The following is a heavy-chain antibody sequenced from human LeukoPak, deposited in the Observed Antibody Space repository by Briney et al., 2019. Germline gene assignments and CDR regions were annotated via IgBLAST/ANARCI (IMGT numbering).Heavy chain of an antibody. CDR3: ATTGIFGVAKGYFDY. D-gene: IGHD3-3*01. J-gene: IGHJ4*02. CDR1: GYTFTGYY. CDR2: INPNSGGT. V-gene: IGHV1-2*06. Sequence: ASVKVSCKASGYTFTGYYMHWVRQAPGQGLEWMGRINPNSGGTNYAQKFQGRVTMTRDTSISTAYMELGRLRSDDTAVCYCATTGIFGVAKGYFDYWGQGTLVTVSS.